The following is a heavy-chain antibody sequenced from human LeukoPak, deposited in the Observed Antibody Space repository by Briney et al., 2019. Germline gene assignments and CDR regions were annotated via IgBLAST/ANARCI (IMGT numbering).Heavy chain of an antibody. D-gene: IGHD6-25*01. CDR2: INPSGGST. Sequence: ASVKVSCKASGYTFTSCYIHWVRQGPGQGLVWMGIINPSGGSTSCAQKFQGRVSMTRDTSTSTVYMELSSLGSEDTAVYYCARGCSSGWGLFDYWGQGTLVTVSS. CDR1: GYTFTSCY. J-gene: IGHJ4*02. V-gene: IGHV1-46*01. CDR3: ARGCSSGWGLFDY.